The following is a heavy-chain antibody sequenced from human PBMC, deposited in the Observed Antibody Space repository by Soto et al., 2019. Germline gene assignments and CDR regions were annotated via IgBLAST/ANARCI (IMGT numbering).Heavy chain of an antibody. J-gene: IGHJ4*02. CDR3: ATRQLATPGICPN. V-gene: IGHV3-23*01. Sequence: EVQLLESGGGLVQPGGSLRLSCEASGFSFSSYAMSWVRQAPGKGLEWVSTISASGAGTYYADSVKGRFTISRDISKNTLYLQMNSLRAEDTAVYYCATRQLATPGICPNWGQGTLVTVSS. D-gene: IGHD5-12*01. CDR1: GFSFSSYA. CDR2: ISASGAGT.